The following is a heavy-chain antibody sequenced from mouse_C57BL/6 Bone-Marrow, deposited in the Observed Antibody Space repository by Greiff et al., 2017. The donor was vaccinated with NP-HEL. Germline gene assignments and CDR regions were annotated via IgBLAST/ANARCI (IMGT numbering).Heavy chain of an antibody. Sequence: VQLQQSGAELVRPGASVKLSCKASGYTFTDYYINWVKQRPGQGLEWIARIYPGSGNTYYNEKFKGKATLTAEKSSSTAYMQLSSLTSEDSAVYFCAATVVAPIGMDYWGQGTSVTVSS. CDR1: GYTFTDYY. CDR2: IYPGSGNT. CDR3: AATVVAPIGMDY. V-gene: IGHV1-76*01. D-gene: IGHD1-1*01. J-gene: IGHJ4*01.